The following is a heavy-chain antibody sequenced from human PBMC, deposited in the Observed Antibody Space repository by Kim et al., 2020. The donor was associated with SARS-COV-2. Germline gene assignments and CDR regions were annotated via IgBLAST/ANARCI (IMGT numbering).Heavy chain of an antibody. CDR2: IYYSGST. J-gene: IGHJ3*02. CDR3: ARDNTPLFYSGGSYYRSDAFDI. Sequence: SETLSLTCTVSGGSINKNYWSWIRQPPGKGLEWIGFIYYSGSTNYNPSLKSRVTISIDTSKNQFSLKLSSVTAADTAVYYCARDNTPLFYSGGSYYRSDAFDIWGHGTMVTVSS. CDR1: GGSINKNY. D-gene: IGHD3-22*01. V-gene: IGHV4-59*13.